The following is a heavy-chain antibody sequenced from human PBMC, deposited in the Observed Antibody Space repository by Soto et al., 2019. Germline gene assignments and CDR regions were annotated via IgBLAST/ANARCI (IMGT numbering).Heavy chain of an antibody. J-gene: IGHJ4*02. CDR3: ARDFYDSSSSGVSPFDY. CDR2: ISSSSSYI. CDR1: GFTFSSYS. D-gene: IGHD6-6*01. Sequence: EVQLVESGGGLVKPGGSLRLSCAASGFTFSSYSMNWVRQAPGKGLEWVSSISSSSSYIYYADSVKGRFTISRDNAKNSLYRQMNSLRAEDTAVYYCARDFYDSSSSGVSPFDYWGQGTLVTVSS. V-gene: IGHV3-21*01.